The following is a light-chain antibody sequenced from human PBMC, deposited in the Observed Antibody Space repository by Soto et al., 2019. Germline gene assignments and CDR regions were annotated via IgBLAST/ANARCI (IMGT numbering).Light chain of an antibody. CDR2: GAS. CDR1: QSVNAT. CDR3: QQYNTWLWT. V-gene: IGKV3-15*01. J-gene: IGKJ1*01. Sequence: ELVMTQSPATLSVSPGERATLSCRASQSVNATLAWFRQKPGQAPRLLIHGASNRATGIPARFSGSGFGTEFILTISSLQSEDFAVYYCQQYNTWLWTFGQGTKVEI.